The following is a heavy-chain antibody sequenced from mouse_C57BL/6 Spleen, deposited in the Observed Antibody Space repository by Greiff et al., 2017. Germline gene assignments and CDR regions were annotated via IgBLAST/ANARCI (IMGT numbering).Heavy chain of an antibody. J-gene: IGHJ2*01. V-gene: IGHV1-19*01. CDR1: GYTFTDYY. CDR3: ARQDYYGSSYGY. Sequence: VQLQQSGPVLVKPGASVKMSCKASGYTFTDYYMNWVKQSHGKSLEWIGVINPYNGGTSSNQKFKGKATLTVDKSSSTAYMELNSLTSEDSAVYYCARQDYYGSSYGYWGQGTTLTVSS. D-gene: IGHD1-1*01. CDR2: INPYNGGT.